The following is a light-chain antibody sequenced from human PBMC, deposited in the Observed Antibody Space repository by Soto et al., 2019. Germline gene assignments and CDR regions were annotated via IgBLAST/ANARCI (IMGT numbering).Light chain of an antibody. Sequence: QSVLTQPHSASVTPGQRVTISCSGSSSNIGTSSVHWFQQLPGTAPKLLISTTNQRPSGVPERFSGSKSGTSASLTISGLQAEDEADYYCSSYTSSSTYVFGTGTKVTVL. CDR1: SSNIGTSS. V-gene: IGLV1-44*01. J-gene: IGLJ1*01. CDR2: TTN. CDR3: SSYTSSSTYV.